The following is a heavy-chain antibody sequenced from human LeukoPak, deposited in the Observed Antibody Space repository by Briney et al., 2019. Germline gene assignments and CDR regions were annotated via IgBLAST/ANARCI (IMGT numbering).Heavy chain of an antibody. D-gene: IGHD3-22*01. Sequence: PGGSLRLSCAASGFTFSSYGMHWVRQAPGKGLEWVAVISYDGSNKYYADSVKGRFTISRDNSKNTLYLQMNSLRAEDTAVYYCAKDRRSYYDSSGYYDYWGQGTLVTVSS. CDR1: GFTFSSYG. J-gene: IGHJ4*02. CDR3: AKDRRSYYDSSGYYDY. V-gene: IGHV3-30*18. CDR2: ISYDGSNK.